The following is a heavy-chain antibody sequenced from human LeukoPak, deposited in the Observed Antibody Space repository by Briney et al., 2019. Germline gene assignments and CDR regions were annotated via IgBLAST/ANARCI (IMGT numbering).Heavy chain of an antibody. Sequence: TAGGSLRLSCAASGFTFSDYNMNWVRRTPGKGLEWVSSITTSSSYMFYADSVRGRFTISRDNAENSLYLQMNSLRDEDTAVYYCARDPYSGGYGAYYYYYMDVWGKGTTVTVSS. V-gene: IGHV3-21*01. J-gene: IGHJ6*03. CDR2: ITTSSSYM. D-gene: IGHD6-19*01. CDR3: ARDPYSGGYGAYYYYYMDV. CDR1: GFTFSDYN.